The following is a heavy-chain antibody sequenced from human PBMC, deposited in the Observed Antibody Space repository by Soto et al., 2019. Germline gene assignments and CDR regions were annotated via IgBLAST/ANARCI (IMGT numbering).Heavy chain of an antibody. CDR3: ARQGAAAGTRWFDP. D-gene: IGHD6-13*01. V-gene: IGHV4-39*01. CDR2: IYYSGST. Sequence: SETLSLTCTVSGGSISSSSYYWGWIRQPPGKGLEWIGSIYYSGSTYYNPSLKSRVTISVDTSKNQFSLKLSSVTAADTAVYYCARQGAAAGTRWFDPWGQGILVTVS. CDR1: GGSISSSSYY. J-gene: IGHJ5*02.